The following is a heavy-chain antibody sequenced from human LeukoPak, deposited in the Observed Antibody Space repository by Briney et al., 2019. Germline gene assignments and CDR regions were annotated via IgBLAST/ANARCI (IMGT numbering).Heavy chain of an antibody. CDR3: AREGPTATSIDY. Sequence: SETLSLTCTVSGGSVSNADYYWSWIRHPPGKTLEWIGYIYHTGSNNYKYSLKSRVTISLDTSRNQFSLKLSSVTAADTAIYYCAREGPTATSIDYWGQGTLVTVSS. CDR2: IYHTGSN. D-gene: IGHD2-21*02. V-gene: IGHV4-61*08. J-gene: IGHJ4*02. CDR1: GGSVSNADYY.